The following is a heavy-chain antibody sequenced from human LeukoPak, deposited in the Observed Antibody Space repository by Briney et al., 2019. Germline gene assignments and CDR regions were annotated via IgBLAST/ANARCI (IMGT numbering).Heavy chain of an antibody. D-gene: IGHD5-24*01. Sequence: SVKVSCKASGGTFSSYAISWVRQAPGQGLEWMGGIIPIFGTANYAQKFQGRVTIIADESTSTAYMELSSLRSEDTAVYYCAREGAMATILFDYWGQGTLVTVSS. V-gene: IGHV1-69*01. J-gene: IGHJ4*02. CDR2: IIPIFGTA. CDR1: GGTFSSYA. CDR3: AREGAMATILFDY.